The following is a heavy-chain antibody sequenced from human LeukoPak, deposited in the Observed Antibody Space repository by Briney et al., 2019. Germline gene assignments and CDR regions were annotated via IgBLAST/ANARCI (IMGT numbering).Heavy chain of an antibody. D-gene: IGHD6-19*01. CDR3: ARDVSGSYFEDLYYFDY. V-gene: IGHV3-21*01. CDR2: ISSSSSYI. CDR1: GFTFSSYA. Sequence: GGSLRLSCAASGFTFSSYAMHWVRQAPGKGLEWVSSISSSSSYIYYADSVKGRFTISRDNAKNSLYLQMNSLRAEDTAVYYCARDVSGSYFEDLYYFDYWGQGTLVTVSS. J-gene: IGHJ4*02.